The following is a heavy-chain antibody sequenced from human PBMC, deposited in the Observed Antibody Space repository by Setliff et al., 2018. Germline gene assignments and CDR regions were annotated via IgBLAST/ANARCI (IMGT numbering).Heavy chain of an antibody. CDR3: ARGSGWYVCKY. CDR2: ISSSGSTI. V-gene: IGHV3-48*03. Sequence: QTGGSLRLSCGASGFSFSSYEMNWVRQVPGKGLEWVSYISSSGSTIYYADSVKGRFTISRDNAKNALYLQMNSLRAEDTAVYYCARGSGWYVCKYWGQGTLVTVSS. J-gene: IGHJ4*02. D-gene: IGHD6-19*01. CDR1: GFSFSSYE.